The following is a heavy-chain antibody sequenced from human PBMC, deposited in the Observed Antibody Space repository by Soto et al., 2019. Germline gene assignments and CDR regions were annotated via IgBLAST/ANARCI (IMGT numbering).Heavy chain of an antibody. J-gene: IGHJ4*02. Sequence: EVQLVESGGGLVQPGGSLRLSCAASGFTVSSNYMSWVRQAPGKGLEWVSVIYSGGSTYYADSVKGRHTISRDNSKNTLYLQKNGLRAEDTAVYYGARDAEDGLAHGWGQGTLVTVSS. CDR2: IYSGGST. D-gene: IGHD2-15*01. CDR1: GFTVSSNY. V-gene: IGHV3-66*01. CDR3: ARDAEDGLAHG.